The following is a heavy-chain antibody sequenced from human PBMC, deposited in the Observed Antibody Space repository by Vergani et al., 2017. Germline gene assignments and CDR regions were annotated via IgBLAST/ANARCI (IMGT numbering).Heavy chain of an antibody. CDR3: ANLKRGYSGYDPYYFDY. V-gene: IGHV3-23*04. Sequence: VQLVESGGGLVKPGGSLRLSCAASGFTFSSYAMSWVRQAPGKGLEWVSAISGSGGSTYYADSVKGRFTISRDNSKNTLYLQMNSLRAEDTAVYYCANLKRGYSGYDPYYFDYGGQGTLVTVSS. D-gene: IGHD5-12*01. CDR2: ISGSGGST. CDR1: GFTFSSYA. J-gene: IGHJ4*02.